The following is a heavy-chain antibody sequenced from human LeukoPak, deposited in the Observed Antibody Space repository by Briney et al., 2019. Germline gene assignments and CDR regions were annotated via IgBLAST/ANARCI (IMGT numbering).Heavy chain of an antibody. CDR3: ARKGGHFDY. V-gene: IGHV4-59*01. CDR2: IYYNGST. J-gene: IGHJ4*02. D-gene: IGHD2-15*01. Sequence: SETLSLTCTVPGGSISYYYWSWIRQSPGKGLEWIGYIYYNGSTNYNPSLKSRVTISVDMSKNQFSLKVTSVTAADTAIYYCARKGGHFDYWGQGTLVTVSS. CDR1: GGSISYYY.